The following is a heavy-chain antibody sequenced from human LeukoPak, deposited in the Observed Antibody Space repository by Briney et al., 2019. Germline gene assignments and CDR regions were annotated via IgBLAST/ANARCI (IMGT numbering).Heavy chain of an antibody. Sequence: PGRSLRLSCAASGFTFDDYAMHWVRQAPGKGLEWVSGISWNSGSIGYADSVKGRFTISRDNAKNSLYLQMSSLRAEDTAVYYCAKEGRYCSSTSCYLPHWGQGTLVTVSS. CDR1: GFTFDDYA. CDR2: ISWNSGSI. D-gene: IGHD2-2*01. CDR3: AKEGRYCSSTSCYLPH. V-gene: IGHV3-9*01. J-gene: IGHJ1*01.